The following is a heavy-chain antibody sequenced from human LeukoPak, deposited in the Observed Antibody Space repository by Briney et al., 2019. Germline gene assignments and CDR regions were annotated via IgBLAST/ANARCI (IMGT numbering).Heavy chain of an antibody. CDR2: IIPIFGTA. V-gene: IGHV1-69*05. J-gene: IGHJ4*02. CDR3: ASLDSGSYWDYFDY. Sequence: SVKVSCKASGGTFSSYAISWVRQAPGQGLEWMGGIIPIFGTANYAQKFQGRVTITTDESTNTAYMELSSLRSEDTAVYYCASLDSGSYWDYFDYWGQGTLVTVSS. D-gene: IGHD1-26*01. CDR1: GGTFSSYA.